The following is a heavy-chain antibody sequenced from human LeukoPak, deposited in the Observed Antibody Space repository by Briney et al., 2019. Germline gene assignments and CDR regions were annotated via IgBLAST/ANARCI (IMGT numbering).Heavy chain of an antibody. CDR2: INPSGGST. J-gene: IGHJ6*03. CDR3: AREGSSGWGNYYYYYYMDV. CDR1: GYTFTSYY. Sequence: GASVKVSCKASGYTFTSYYMHWVRQAPGQGLEWMGIINPSGGSTSYAQKFQGRVTMTTDTSTSTAYMELRSLRSDDTAVYYCAREGSSGWGNYYYYYYMDVWGKGTTVTVSS. V-gene: IGHV1-46*01. D-gene: IGHD6-19*01.